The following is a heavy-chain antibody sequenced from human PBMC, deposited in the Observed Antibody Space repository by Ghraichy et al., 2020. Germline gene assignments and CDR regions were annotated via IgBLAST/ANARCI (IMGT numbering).Heavy chain of an antibody. CDR3: TRTNVAVAGMD. CDR2: IKQDGSEK. CDR1: GFTFSAYW. J-gene: IGHJ4*02. V-gene: IGHV3-7*03. Sequence: GGSLRLSCAASGFTFSAYWMIWVRQAPGKGPEWVANIKQDGSEKYYVDSVKGRFTISRDNAKNSLYLQMNSLGVEDTAVYYCTRTNVAVAGMDWGQGTLVTVSS. D-gene: IGHD6-19*01.